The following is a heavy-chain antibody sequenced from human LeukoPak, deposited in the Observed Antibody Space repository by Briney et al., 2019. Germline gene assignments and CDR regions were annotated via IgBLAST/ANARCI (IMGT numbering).Heavy chain of an antibody. CDR3: ARGGYSSSWYHFDY. D-gene: IGHD6-13*01. CDR1: GFTVSSNY. J-gene: IGHJ4*02. CDR2: IYSGGTT. Sequence: GGSLRLSCAASGFTVSSNYMSWVRQAPGKGLEWVSVIYSGGTTNYADSVKGRFTISRDNSKNTLFLQMDSLRAEDTAVYYCARGGYSSSWYHFDYWGQGTLVTVSS. V-gene: IGHV3-53*01.